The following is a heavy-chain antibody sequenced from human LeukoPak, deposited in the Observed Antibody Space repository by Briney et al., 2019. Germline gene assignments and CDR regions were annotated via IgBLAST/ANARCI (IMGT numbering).Heavy chain of an antibody. D-gene: IGHD3-3*01. CDR2: IIPIFGTA. CDR3: ARGSFGVVISTAYYYYMDV. V-gene: IGHV1-69*13. Sequence: SVKLSCKASGGTFSSYAISWVRLAPGQGLGWMGGIIPIFGTANYAQKFQGRVTITADESTSTAYMELSSLRSEDTAVYYCARGSFGVVISTAYYYYMDVWGKGTTVTVSS. J-gene: IGHJ6*03. CDR1: GGTFSSYA.